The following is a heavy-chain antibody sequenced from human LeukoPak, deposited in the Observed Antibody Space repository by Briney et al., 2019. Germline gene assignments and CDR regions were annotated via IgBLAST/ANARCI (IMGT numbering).Heavy chain of an antibody. CDR2: IYTSGST. V-gene: IGHV4-61*02. Sequence: SETLSLTCTVSGDSISSARYYWSWIRQPAGKGLEWIGRIYTSGSTNYSPSLKSRVTISVDTSKNQFSLKLNSVTAADTAVYYRAREREGPYGYLDYWGQGTLVTVSS. D-gene: IGHD2-15*01. CDR3: AREREGPYGYLDY. J-gene: IGHJ4*02. CDR1: GDSISSARYY.